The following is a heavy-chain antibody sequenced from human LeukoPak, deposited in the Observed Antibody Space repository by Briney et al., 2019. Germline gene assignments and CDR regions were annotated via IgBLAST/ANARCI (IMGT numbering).Heavy chain of an antibody. CDR2: IYHSGST. V-gene: IGHV4-30-2*01. Sequence: SETLSLTCAVSGGSISSGGYSWSWIRQPPGKGLEWIGYIYHSGSTYYNPSLKSRVTISVDRSKNQFSLKLSSVTAADTAVYYCARVLISDSSGYYGRGYYFDYWGQGTLVTVSS. CDR3: ARVLISDSSGYYGRGYYFDY. J-gene: IGHJ4*02. CDR1: GGSISSGGYS. D-gene: IGHD3-22*01.